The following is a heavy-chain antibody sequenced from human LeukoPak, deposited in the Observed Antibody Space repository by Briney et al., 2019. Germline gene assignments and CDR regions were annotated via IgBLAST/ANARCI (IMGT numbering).Heavy chain of an antibody. D-gene: IGHD1-1*01. V-gene: IGHV3-21*04. J-gene: IGHJ4*02. Sequence: GGSLRLSCTASGFTFDTYNFNWVRQAPGKGLEWVATIRSYSSYIHYADSVKGRFTISRDDAKKSMFLQMNSLRAEDTAVYYCALSGDLFWNDSPTDFDYWGQGTLVTVSS. CDR3: ALSGDLFWNDSPTDFDY. CDR2: IRSYSSYI. CDR1: GFTFDTYN.